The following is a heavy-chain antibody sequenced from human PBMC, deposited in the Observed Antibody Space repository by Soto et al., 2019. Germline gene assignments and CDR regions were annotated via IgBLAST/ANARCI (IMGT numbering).Heavy chain of an antibody. CDR2: IYHSGST. Sequence: PSETLSLTCAVSGYSISSGYYWGWIRQPPGKGLEWIGSIYHSGSTYYNPSLKSRVTISVDTSKNQFSLKLSSVTAADTAVYYCARLNVGGFSHYFDYWGQGTLVTVSS. J-gene: IGHJ4*02. CDR1: GYSISSGYY. V-gene: IGHV4-38-2*01. CDR3: ARLNVGGFSHYFDY. D-gene: IGHD3-10*01.